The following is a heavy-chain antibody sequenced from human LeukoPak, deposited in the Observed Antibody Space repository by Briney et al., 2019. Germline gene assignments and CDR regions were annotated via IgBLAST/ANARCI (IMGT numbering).Heavy chain of an antibody. D-gene: IGHD6-19*01. V-gene: IGHV3-23*01. Sequence: PGGSLRLSCAASGFTFSYYAMTWVRQAPGKGLEWISGISSGGSSTFYADSVKGRFTVSRDNYRNTLFLQMNSLGGEDRAVYSCAKSVAGKGDLLGAAPDYWGQGVLVSVSS. CDR2: ISSGGSST. J-gene: IGHJ4*02. CDR3: AKSVAGKGDLLGAAPDY. CDR1: GFTFSYYA.